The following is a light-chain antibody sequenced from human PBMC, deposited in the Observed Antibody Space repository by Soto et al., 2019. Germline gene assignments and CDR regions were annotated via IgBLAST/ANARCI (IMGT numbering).Light chain of an antibody. CDR2: GAS. CDR3: QQFDTSPPST. CDR1: QSVSSSY. V-gene: IGKV3-20*01. Sequence: EIVLTQSPGTLSLSLGERATLSCRASQSVSSSYLAWYQQKPGQAPRLLIYGASSRATGIPDRFSGSGSGTDFTLTISRLEPGDFAVYYCQQFDTSPPSTFGQGTRLEIK. J-gene: IGKJ5*01.